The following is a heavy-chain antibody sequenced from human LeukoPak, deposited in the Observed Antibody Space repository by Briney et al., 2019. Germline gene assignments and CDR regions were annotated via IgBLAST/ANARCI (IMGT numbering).Heavy chain of an antibody. CDR2: IYNSGTT. V-gene: IGHV4-39*01. D-gene: IGHD6-19*01. CDR1: GDSIRSTTSY. CDR3: ARPGYSSSLSTYFDS. J-gene: IGHJ4*02. Sequence: SETLSLTCTVSGDSIRSTTSYWGWIRQPPGRGLEWIGSIYNSGTTYYNPSLKSRITISVDTSKNQFSLKLSSVTAADTAVYYCARPGYSSSLSTYFDSWGQGILVTVSS.